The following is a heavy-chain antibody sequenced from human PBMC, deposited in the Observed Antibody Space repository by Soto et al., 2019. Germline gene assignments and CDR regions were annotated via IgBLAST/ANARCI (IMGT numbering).Heavy chain of an antibody. V-gene: IGHV4-31*03. J-gene: IGHJ4*02. CDR1: GGSISSGGYY. CDR3: ARDRAEGLDY. CDR2: IYYSGST. Sequence: SETLSLTCTVSGGSISSGGYYWSWIRQHPGKGLEWIGYIYYSGSTYYNPSLKSRVTISVDTSKNQFSLKLSSVTAADTAVYYCARDRAEGLDYWGQGTLVTVS.